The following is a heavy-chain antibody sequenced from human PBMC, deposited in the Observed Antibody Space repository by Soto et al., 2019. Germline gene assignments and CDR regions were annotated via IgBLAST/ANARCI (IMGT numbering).Heavy chain of an antibody. CDR1: GYPFTSYG. CDR2: INAGNGNT. J-gene: IGHJ6*02. CDR3: ARDPNDSSAYYHHYYYGMDV. D-gene: IGHD3-22*01. V-gene: IGHV1-3*01. Sequence: VASVKVSCKASGYPFTSYGIHWVRQAPGQRLEWTGWINAGNGNTKYSEKFQGRVTITRDTSASTAYLELSSLRSEDTAVYYCARDPNDSSAYYHHYYYGMDVWGQGTTVTVSS.